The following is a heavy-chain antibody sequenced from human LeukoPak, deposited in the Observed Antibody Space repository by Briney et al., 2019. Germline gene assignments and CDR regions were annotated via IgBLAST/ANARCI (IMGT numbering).Heavy chain of an antibody. D-gene: IGHD2-15*01. Sequence: GGSLRLSCAALEFTFNNYAMNWVRQAPGKGLEWVSAISGSADSTYYADSVKGRFTISRDNSKNTLYLQMSSLRAEDTAVYYCAKGTLGYCSGGSCYSGYWGQGTLVTVSS. CDR3: AKGTLGYCSGGSCYSGY. J-gene: IGHJ4*02. V-gene: IGHV3-23*01. CDR2: ISGSADST. CDR1: EFTFNNYA.